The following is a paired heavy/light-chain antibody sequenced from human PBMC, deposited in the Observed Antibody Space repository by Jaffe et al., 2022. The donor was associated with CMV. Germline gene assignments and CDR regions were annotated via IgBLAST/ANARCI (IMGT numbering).Light chain of an antibody. CDR2: AAS. J-gene: IGKJ1*01. Sequence: DIQLTQSPSSLSASVGDRVTITCRASQGINNYLTWVQQKPGKAPKFLIYAASSLQSGVPSKFSGSGSGTDYTLTISSLQPEDSATYYCQQHESYPLTFGQGTKVEIK. CDR3: QQHESYPLT. CDR1: QGINNY. V-gene: IGKV1-16*02.
Heavy chain of an antibody. J-gene: IGHJ4*02. D-gene: IGHD1-7*01. V-gene: IGHV3-72*01. Sequence: EVQLVESGGTLVHPGGSLRLSCAASGFTFSDHYMDWVRQAPGKGLEWVARSRNKASGYTTEYAASVKGRFTISRDNSKSSLYLQMNSLRTDDTAVYYCSRRELTHYYFDYWGQGTLVTVSS. CDR1: GFTFSDHY. CDR3: SRRELTHYYFDY. CDR2: SRNKASGYTT.